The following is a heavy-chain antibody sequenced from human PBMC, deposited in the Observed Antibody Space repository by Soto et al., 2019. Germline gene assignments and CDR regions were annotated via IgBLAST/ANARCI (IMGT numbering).Heavy chain of an antibody. D-gene: IGHD3-9*01. CDR3: ARDLRYFDFKLYSDAFDT. CDR2: ISAYNGNT. Sequence: ASVKVSCKASGYTFTSYGISWVRQASVQGLEWMGWISAYNGNTNYAQKLQGRVTMTTDTSTSTAYMELRSLRSDDTAVYYCARDLRYFDFKLYSDAFDTWGQGTMVTVSS. V-gene: IGHV1-18*04. J-gene: IGHJ3*02. CDR1: GYTFTSYG.